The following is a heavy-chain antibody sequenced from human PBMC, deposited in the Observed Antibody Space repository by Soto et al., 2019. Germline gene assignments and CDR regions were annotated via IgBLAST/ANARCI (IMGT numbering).Heavy chain of an antibody. V-gene: IGHV3-43*01. D-gene: IGHD6-6*01. CDR3: AKDIDSRDSSSSLPHYYYYYGMDV. CDR1: GFTFDDYT. Sequence: GGSLRLSCAASGFTFDDYTMHWVRQAPGKGLEWVSLISWDGGSTYYADSVKGRFTISRDNSKNSLYLQMNSLRTEDTALYYCAKDIDSRDSSSSLPHYYYYYGMDVWGQGTTVTVSS. CDR2: ISWDGGST. J-gene: IGHJ6*02.